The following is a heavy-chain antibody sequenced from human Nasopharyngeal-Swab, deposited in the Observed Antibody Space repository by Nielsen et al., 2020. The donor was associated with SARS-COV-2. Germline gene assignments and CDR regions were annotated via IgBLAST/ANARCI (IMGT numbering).Heavy chain of an antibody. D-gene: IGHD2-21*01. CDR2: IIIIFGTA. V-gene: IGHV1-69*13. J-gene: IGHJ6*02. Sequence: SSVKVSCQASGGTFSSYAISWVRQAPAQGLEWMGGIIIIFGTANYAQKFQGRVTITADDSTSTAYMELSSLRSEDTAVYYCARPAIAEPYYYFYGMDVWGQGTTVTVS. CDR1: GGTFSSYA. CDR3: ARPAIAEPYYYFYGMDV.